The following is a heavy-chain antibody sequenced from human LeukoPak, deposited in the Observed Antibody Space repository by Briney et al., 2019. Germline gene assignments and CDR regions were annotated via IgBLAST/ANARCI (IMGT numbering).Heavy chain of an antibody. CDR1: GFTFSDYY. D-gene: IGHD3-22*01. CDR3: AISYDDSLSGGFDY. V-gene: IGHV3-11*01. CDR2: ISSSGSTI. Sequence: PGGSLRLSCAASGFTFSDYYMSWIRQAPGKGLEWVSYISSSGSTIYYADSVKGRFTISRDNSKNTLYLQMNSLRAEDTAVYYCAISYDDSLSGGFDYWGQGTLVTVSS. J-gene: IGHJ4*02.